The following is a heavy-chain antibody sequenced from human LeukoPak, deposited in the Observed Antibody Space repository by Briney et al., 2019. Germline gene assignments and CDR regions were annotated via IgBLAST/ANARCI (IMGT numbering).Heavy chain of an antibody. CDR2: ISGSGRST. V-gene: IGHV3-23*01. Sequence: PGGSLRLSCAASRFTVSNYVMSWVRQAPGGGLECVSAISGSGRSTYYADSVKGRFTISRDNSKNTLYLQMNSLRAEDTALYYCARVAGTIRIWPQPFGDGMDVWGQGTTVTVSS. CDR1: RFTVSNYV. CDR3: ARVAGTIRIWPQPFGDGMDV. D-gene: IGHD3-16*01. J-gene: IGHJ6*02.